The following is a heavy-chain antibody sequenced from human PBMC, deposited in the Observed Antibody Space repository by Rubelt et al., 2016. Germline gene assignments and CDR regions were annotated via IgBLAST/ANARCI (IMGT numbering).Heavy chain of an antibody. CDR2: NLIGAT. CDR3: ARGRTKGY. D-gene: IGHD2-8*01. J-gene: IGHJ4*02. Sequence: NLIGATSYSPSLRSRVTLSVDTSKNQFSLKLSSVAAADTAVYYCARGRTKGYWGQGTLVTVSS. V-gene: IGHV4-34*13.